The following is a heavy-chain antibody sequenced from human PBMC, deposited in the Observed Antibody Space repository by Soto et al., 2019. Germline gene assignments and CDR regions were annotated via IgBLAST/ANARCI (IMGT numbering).Heavy chain of an antibody. CDR3: ARGSGSYYGYDGMDV. J-gene: IGHJ6*02. V-gene: IGHV3-23*01. CDR2: ITATEGTT. D-gene: IGHD1-26*01. CDR1: GFTFSSYS. Sequence: EVKLLESGGGLVQPGGSLRLSCAASGFTFSSYSMSWVRQAPGKGLEWVAHITATEGTTYYADSVKGRFTISRDTSKNTLYLQMNSLRAEDTAVYYCARGSGSYYGYDGMDVWGQGTTVTVSS.